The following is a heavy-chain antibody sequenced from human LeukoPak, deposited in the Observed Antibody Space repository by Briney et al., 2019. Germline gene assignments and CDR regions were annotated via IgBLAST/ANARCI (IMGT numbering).Heavy chain of an antibody. CDR2: IYPSDSDT. CDR3: ASRDFDSSGGYAFYI. J-gene: IGHJ3*02. V-gene: IGHV5-51*01. Sequence: GESLKISCKGSGYSFTTYWIGWVRQMPGKGLDWMGIIYPSDSDTRYSPSFQVQVTISADKSISTAYLQWNSLKASDTAMYYCASRDFDSSGGYAFYIWGQGTMVTVSS. D-gene: IGHD3-22*01. CDR1: GYSFTTYW.